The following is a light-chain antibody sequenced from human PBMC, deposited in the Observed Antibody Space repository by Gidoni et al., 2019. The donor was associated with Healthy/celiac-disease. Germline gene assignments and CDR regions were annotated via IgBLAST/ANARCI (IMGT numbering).Light chain of an antibody. CDR1: QRVSSY. CDR3: QQRSNWPLT. J-gene: IGKJ4*01. CDR2: DAS. V-gene: IGKV3-11*01. Sequence: EIVLTQSPATLSLSPVERATLSCRASQRVSSYLAWYQQKPGQAPRLLIYDASNRATGIPARFSGSGSGTDFTLTSSSLEPEDFAVYYCQQRSNWPLTFGGGTKVEIK.